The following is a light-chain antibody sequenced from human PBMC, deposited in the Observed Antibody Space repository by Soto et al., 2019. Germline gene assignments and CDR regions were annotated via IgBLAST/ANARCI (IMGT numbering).Light chain of an antibody. CDR2: SND. Sequence: QSVLTQPPSASGTPGQRVTISRFGSSSNIRSNTVNWYQQLPGTAPKLLIYSNDQRPSGVPDRFSGSKSGTSASLAISGLQSEDEADYYCAAWDDSLNGYVFGTGTKVTVL. CDR3: AAWDDSLNGYV. V-gene: IGLV1-44*01. J-gene: IGLJ1*01. CDR1: SSNIRSNT.